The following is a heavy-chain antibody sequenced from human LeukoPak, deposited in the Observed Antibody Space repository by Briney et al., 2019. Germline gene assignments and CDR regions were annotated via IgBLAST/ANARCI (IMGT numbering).Heavy chain of an antibody. CDR3: ARALVYDYVWGSYRYEGYFDY. J-gene: IGHJ4*02. CDR1: GFTFSSYD. CDR2: IGTAGEI. D-gene: IGHD3-16*02. Sequence: GGSLRLSCAASGFTFSSYDIHWVRQATGKGLEWVSGIGTAGEIYYPGSEKGRFTISRDNSNNILYLQMNSLRAEDTAVYYCARALVYDYVWGSYRYEGYFDYWGQGTLVTVSS. V-gene: IGHV3-13*01.